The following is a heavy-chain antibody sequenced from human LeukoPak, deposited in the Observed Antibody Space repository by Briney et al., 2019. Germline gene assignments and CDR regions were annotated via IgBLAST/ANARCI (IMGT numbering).Heavy chain of an antibody. J-gene: IGHJ5*02. CDR2: ISYDGSNK. V-gene: IGHV3-30*01. Sequence: GRSLRLSCAASGFTFSDYALHWVRQAPGKGLEWVAVISYDGSNKYYADSVKGRFTISRDNSKNTLYLQMNSLRAEDTAVYYCASLRHDYGDYNWFDPWGQGTLVTVSS. D-gene: IGHD4-17*01. CDR3: ASLRHDYGDYNWFDP. CDR1: GFTFSDYA.